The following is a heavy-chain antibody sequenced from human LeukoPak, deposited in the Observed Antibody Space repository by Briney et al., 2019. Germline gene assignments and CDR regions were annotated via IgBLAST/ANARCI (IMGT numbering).Heavy chain of an antibody. CDR1: GFTFSDAW. J-gene: IGHJ4*02. V-gene: IGHV3-15*01. CDR2: IKANNDGGTT. CDR3: ATEYFGAFNF. D-gene: IGHD3-10*01. Sequence: GGSLRLSCSASGFTFSDAWMTWVRQAPGKGLEWVGRIKANNDGGTTESAAPVKGRITISRDDSKNMVYLQMTGLKIEDTAVYYCATEYFGAFNFWGQGSLVTVSS.